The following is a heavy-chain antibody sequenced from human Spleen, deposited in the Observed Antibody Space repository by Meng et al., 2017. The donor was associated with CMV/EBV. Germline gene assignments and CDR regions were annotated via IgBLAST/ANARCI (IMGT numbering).Heavy chain of an antibody. V-gene: IGHV4-4*02. Sequence: SETLSLTCAVSGGSISSSNWWSWVRQPPGKGLEWIGEIYHSGSTNYNPSLKSRVTISVDTSKNQFSLKLSSVTAADTAVYYCARASDYYGSGSYPNNYGMDVWGQGTTVTVSS. CDR3: ARASDYYGSGSYPNNYGMDV. J-gene: IGHJ6*02. CDR1: GGSISSSNW. CDR2: IYHSGST. D-gene: IGHD3-10*01.